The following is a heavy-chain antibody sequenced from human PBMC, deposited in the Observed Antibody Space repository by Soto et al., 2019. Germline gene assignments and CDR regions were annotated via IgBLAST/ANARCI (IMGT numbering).Heavy chain of an antibody. CDR2: INAGNGNT. Sequence: QVQLVQSGAEEKKPGASVKVSCKASGYTFTSYAMHWVRQAPGQRLEWMGWINAGNGNTKYSQKFQGSVTITRDKSASTVYMELSSLRSDDTAVYYCARGQGDFWSVYYPTEYYYYGMDVWGQGTTFTVSS. CDR1: GYTFTSYA. V-gene: IGHV1-3*05. CDR3: ARGQGDFWSVYYPTEYYYYGMDV. J-gene: IGHJ6*02. D-gene: IGHD3-3*01.